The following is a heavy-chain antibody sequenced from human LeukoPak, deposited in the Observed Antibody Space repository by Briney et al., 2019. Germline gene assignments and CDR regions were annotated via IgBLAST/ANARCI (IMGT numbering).Heavy chain of an antibody. V-gene: IGHV3-21*01. CDR3: ARENWNFDRSSFDY. CDR1: GFSFSSYL. CDR2: ISSSSSYI. J-gene: IGHJ4*02. D-gene: IGHD1-7*01. Sequence: PGTSLRLSCAASGFSFSSYLMHWVRQAPGKGLEWVSSISSSSSYIYYADSVKGRFTISRDNAKNSLYLQMNSLRAEDTAVYYCARENWNFDRSSFDYWGQGTLVTVSS.